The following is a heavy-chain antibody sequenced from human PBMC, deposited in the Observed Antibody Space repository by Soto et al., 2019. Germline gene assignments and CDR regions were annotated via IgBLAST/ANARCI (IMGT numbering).Heavy chain of an antibody. CDR1: GASIRSTDYY. D-gene: IGHD2-21*02. V-gene: IGHV4-30-4*01. Sequence: QVQLQESGPELVKPSQTLPLTCTVSGASIRSTDYYWSWIRQAPGKGLEWIGYVYYTGSTYYNPSLMSRLTISVDTSKNQFSLKLTSVTAAETAVYYCVRTARQGAVAPHWFDRWGQGTQVTVSS. CDR3: VRTARQGAVAPHWFDR. CDR2: VYYTGST. J-gene: IGHJ5*02.